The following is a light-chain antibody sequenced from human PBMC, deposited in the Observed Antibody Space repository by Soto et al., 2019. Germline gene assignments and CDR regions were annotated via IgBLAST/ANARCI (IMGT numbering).Light chain of an antibody. CDR2: DDN. J-gene: IGLJ1*01. CDR3: GSWDSSLSAYV. CDR1: SSNIGGNS. Sequence: QSVLTQPPSVSAAPGQKVTISCSGGSSNIGGNSVSWYQQLPGTAPKLLIYDDNKRPSGIPDRFSGSKSGTSATLGITGFQTGDEADYYCGSWDSSLSAYVFGTGTKATV. V-gene: IGLV1-51*01.